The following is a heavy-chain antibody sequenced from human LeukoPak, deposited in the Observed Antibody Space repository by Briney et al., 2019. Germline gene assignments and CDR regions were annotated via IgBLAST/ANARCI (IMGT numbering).Heavy chain of an antibody. CDR2: IDPSDSYT. Sequence: GESLKISCKGSGYSFTTYWISWVRQMPGKGLEWMGRIDPSDSYTNYSPSFQGHVTISADKSISTAFLQWSSLKASDTAVYYCARLGFGELFPYYWGQGTLVTVSS. J-gene: IGHJ4*02. V-gene: IGHV5-10-1*01. D-gene: IGHD3-10*01. CDR3: ARLGFGELFPYY. CDR1: GYSFTTYW.